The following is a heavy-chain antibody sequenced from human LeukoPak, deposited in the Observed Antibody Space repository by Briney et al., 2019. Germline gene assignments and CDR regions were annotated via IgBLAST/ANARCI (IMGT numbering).Heavy chain of an antibody. D-gene: IGHD5-24*01. CDR2: IYYSGST. V-gene: IGHV4-30-4*08. CDR1: GGSISSGDYY. CDR3: ARDGRADAFDI. Sequence: SETLSLTCTVSGGSISSGDYYWSWIRQPPGKGLEWIGYIYYSGSTYYNPSLKSRVTMSVDTSKNQFSLKLSSVTAADTAVYYCARDGRADAFDIWGQGTMVTVSS. J-gene: IGHJ3*02.